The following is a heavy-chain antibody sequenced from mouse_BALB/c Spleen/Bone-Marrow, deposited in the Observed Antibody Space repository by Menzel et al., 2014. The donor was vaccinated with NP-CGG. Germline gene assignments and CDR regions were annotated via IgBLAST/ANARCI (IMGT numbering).Heavy chain of an antibody. J-gene: IGHJ3*01. CDR3: TFLVKEDFAY. D-gene: IGHD2-10*02. CDR1: GYSFTSYW. Sequence: EVQLQQSGTVLARPGASVKMSCKASGYSFTSYWMHWVKQRPGQGLEWIGAIYPGNSDTTYNQKFKGKAKLTAVTSASTAYMELSSLTNEDSAVYYCTFLVKEDFAYGGQGTLVTVSA. CDR2: IYPGNSDT. V-gene: IGHV1-5*01.